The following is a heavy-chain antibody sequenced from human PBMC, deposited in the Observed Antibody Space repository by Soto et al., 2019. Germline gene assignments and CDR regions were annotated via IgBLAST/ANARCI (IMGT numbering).Heavy chain of an antibody. CDR3: AKDLEPGAGHYGDYVGY. CDR1: GFTFSSYG. J-gene: IGHJ4*02. CDR2: ISYDGSNK. Sequence: QVQLVESGGGVVQPGRSLRLSCAASGFTFSSYGMHWVRQAPGKGLEWVAVISYDGSNKYYADSVKGRFTISRDNSKNTLYMQMNSLRAEDTAVYYCAKDLEPGAGHYGDYVGYWGQRTLVTVSS. D-gene: IGHD4-17*01. V-gene: IGHV3-30*18.